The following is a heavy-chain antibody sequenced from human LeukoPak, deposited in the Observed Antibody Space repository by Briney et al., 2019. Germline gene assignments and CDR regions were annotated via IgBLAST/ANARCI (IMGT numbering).Heavy chain of an antibody. CDR3: ARAQEGCSRASCYLEP. D-gene: IGHD2-2*01. CDR1: GASISSTNW. V-gene: IGHV4-4*02. Sequence: SETLSLTCAISGASISSTNWWIWVRQPPGKGLEWIGEMHHSGRTNYNPSLKSRVTISVDKSKNQVFLRLNSVAAADTALYYCARAQEGCSRASCYLEPWGQGTLVTVSS. CDR2: MHHSGRT. J-gene: IGHJ5*02.